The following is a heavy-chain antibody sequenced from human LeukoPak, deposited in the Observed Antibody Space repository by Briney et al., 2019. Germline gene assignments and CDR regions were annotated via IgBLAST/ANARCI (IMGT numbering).Heavy chain of an antibody. D-gene: IGHD4-11*01. CDR1: GGSINSSSYY. Sequence: PSETLSLTCTVSGGSINSSSYYWDWIRQPPGKGLEWIVSVYYSGSTSYNPSLKSRVTISVDTSKNQISLQLSSVTAADTAMYYCAKTHSHFPPYFDYWGQGTLVIVSS. CDR3: AKTHSHFPPYFDY. J-gene: IGHJ4*02. CDR2: VYYSGST. V-gene: IGHV4-39*07.